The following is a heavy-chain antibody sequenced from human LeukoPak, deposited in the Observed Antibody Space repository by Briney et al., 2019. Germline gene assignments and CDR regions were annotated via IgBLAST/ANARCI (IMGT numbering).Heavy chain of an antibody. CDR1: GFSFSGYW. CDR3: ARGPNSNWSGLDF. CDR2: ISPTGSTT. V-gene: IGHV3-74*01. J-gene: IGHJ4*02. Sequence: GGSLRLSCTASGFSFSGYWMHWARQFPGKGLVWVSRISPTGSTTSYADSVKGRFTVSRDNAKNTLYLQVNNLRAEDTAVYYCARGPNSNWSGLDFWGQGTLLTVSS. D-gene: IGHD6-6*01.